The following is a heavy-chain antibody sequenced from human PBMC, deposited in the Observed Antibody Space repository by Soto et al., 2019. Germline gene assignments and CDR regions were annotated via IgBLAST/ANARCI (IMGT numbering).Heavy chain of an antibody. CDR1: GGTFSSYA. CDR3: ARAIYDSSGYYSFYYFDY. J-gene: IGHJ4*02. V-gene: IGHV1-69*13. D-gene: IGHD3-22*01. Sequence: SVKVSCKASGGTFSSYAISWVRQAPGQGLEWMGGIIPIFGTANYAQKFQGRVTITADESTSTAYMELSSLRSEDTAVYYCARAIYDSSGYYSFYYFDYWGQGTLVTVSS. CDR2: IIPIFGTA.